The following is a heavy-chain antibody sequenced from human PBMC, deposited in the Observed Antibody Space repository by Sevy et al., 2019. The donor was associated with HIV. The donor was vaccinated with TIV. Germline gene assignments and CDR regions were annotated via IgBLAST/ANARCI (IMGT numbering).Heavy chain of an antibody. CDR2: VSSDGTTR. Sequence: GGSLRLSCAASGFNFSPYAMHWVRQGPGKGLEWVATVSSDGTTRSYVDSIKGRFSLSRDNSKNTLYLQMNNLTPEDTAVYYCAKEGYYYDSRSSDWFDPWGPVALVTVSS. D-gene: IGHD3-22*01. CDR3: AKEGYYYDSRSSDWFDP. V-gene: IGHV3-30*18. J-gene: IGHJ5*02. CDR1: GFNFSPYA.